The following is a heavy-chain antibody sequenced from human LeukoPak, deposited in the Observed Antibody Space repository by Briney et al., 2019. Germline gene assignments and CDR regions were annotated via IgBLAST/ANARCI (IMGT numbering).Heavy chain of an antibody. CDR1: GFTFSDYA. D-gene: IGHD2-15*01. J-gene: IGHJ4*02. V-gene: IGHV3-23*01. Sequence: GGSLRLSCAASGFTFSDYALIWVRQAPGKGLEWISAIRGTGGTTYYADSVKGRCTISRDNSRNTVYLQMNSLRAEDTAVYYCAKDTGIVVVVAATDYWGQGTLVTVSS. CDR2: IRGTGGTT. CDR3: AKDTGIVVVVAATDY.